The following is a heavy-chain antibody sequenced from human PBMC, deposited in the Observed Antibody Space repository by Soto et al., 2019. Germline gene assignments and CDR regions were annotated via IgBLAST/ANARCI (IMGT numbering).Heavy chain of an antibody. J-gene: IGHJ6*02. CDR1: GGSISTYY. V-gene: IGHV4-59*01. CDR2: IYYSGNT. Sequence: QVQLQESGPGLVKPSETLSLTCTIAGGSISTYYWSWIRQPPGKGLEWIGTIYYSGNTMYNPALKSRVTMSVDTSTNQISLKLTSVIAADTAVYYCARAEQQTYYYYVMAFWGQGTTVIVSS. CDR3: ARAEQQTYYYYVMAF. D-gene: IGHD6-13*01.